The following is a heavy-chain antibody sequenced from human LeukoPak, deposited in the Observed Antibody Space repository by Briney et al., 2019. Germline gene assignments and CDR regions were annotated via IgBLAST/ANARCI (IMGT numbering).Heavy chain of an antibody. CDR1: GFTFSSYW. V-gene: IGHV3-7*01. Sequence: PGGSLRLSCAASGFTFSSYWMSWVRQAPGKGLEWVANIKQDGSEKYYVDSVKGRFTISRDNAKNSLYLQMNSPRAEDTAVYYCARVKYCSGGSCYFTFDYWGQGTLVTVSS. CDR2: IKQDGSEK. D-gene: IGHD2-15*01. CDR3: ARVKYCSGGSCYFTFDY. J-gene: IGHJ4*02.